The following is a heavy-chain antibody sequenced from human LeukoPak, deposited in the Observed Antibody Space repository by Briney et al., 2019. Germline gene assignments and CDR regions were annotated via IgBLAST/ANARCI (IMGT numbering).Heavy chain of an antibody. Sequence: PGGSLRLSCAASGFTFSSFVTSWVRQAPGKGLEWVSSISGSGVYKYYTDSVKGRFTISRDNSKNTLYVQMNSLRAEDTAVYYCAKVSCTGGTCSSFDYWGQGTLATVSS. CDR2: ISGSGVYK. CDR1: GFTFSSFV. J-gene: IGHJ4*02. D-gene: IGHD2-8*02. V-gene: IGHV3-23*01. CDR3: AKVSCTGGTCSSFDY.